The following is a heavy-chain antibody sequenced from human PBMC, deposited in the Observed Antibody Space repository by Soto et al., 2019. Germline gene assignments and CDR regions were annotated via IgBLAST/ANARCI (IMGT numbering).Heavy chain of an antibody. CDR1: GFTFSDFA. J-gene: IGHJ6*02. V-gene: IGHV3-23*01. D-gene: IGHD3-10*01. CDR3: AAPRDEYGSGVSWFTYGMDI. Sequence: GSLRLSCLASGFTFSDFAMTWVRHVPGRGLGWVASLDGAGGSTYYAESVRGRFSISRDNSQNTLFLQMKRLTVDDTAIYYCAAPRDEYGSGVSWFTYGMDIWGQGTTVTVSS. CDR2: LDGAGGST.